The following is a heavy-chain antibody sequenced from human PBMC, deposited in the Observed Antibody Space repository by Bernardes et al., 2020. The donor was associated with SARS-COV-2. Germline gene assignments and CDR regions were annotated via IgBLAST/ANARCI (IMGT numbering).Heavy chain of an antibody. CDR2: INLDGTST. J-gene: IGHJ3*01. CDR1: GFPIGDKW. CDR3: VRGIHRDGFAITDDAFDL. Sequence: GGSLRLSCVVSGFPIGDKWLHWVRQVPGKGPVWVSRINLDGTSTTYADSVKGRFTISRDVARNTLYLQMLSLRVEDTAVYYCVRGIHRDGFAITDDAFDLWGQGTTVTVSS. V-gene: IGHV3-74*03. D-gene: IGHD5-12*01.